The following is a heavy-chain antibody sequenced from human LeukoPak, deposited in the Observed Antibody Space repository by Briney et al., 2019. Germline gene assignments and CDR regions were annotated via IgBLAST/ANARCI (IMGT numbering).Heavy chain of an antibody. D-gene: IGHD4-17*01. CDR3: ARAAVTTSRYFQH. CDR2: IYNSGHT. Sequence: PSETLSLTCTVSGGSISNYYWSRIRQPPGKGLEWIGYIYNSGHTNYNPSLKSRVTISEDTSKNQLSLKLSSVTAADTAVYYCARAAVTTSRYFQHWGQGTLVTVSS. J-gene: IGHJ1*01. V-gene: IGHV4-59*01. CDR1: GGSISNYY.